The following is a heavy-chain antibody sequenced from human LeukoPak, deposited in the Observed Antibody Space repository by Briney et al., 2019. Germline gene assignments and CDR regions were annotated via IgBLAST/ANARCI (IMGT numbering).Heavy chain of an antibody. Sequence: GGSLRLSCAASGFTFSSYAMHWVRQAPGKGLEWVAVISYDGSNKYYADSVKGRFTISRDNSKNTLYLQMNSLRAEDTAAYYCARDLDSSSWYCDYWGQGTLVTVSS. V-gene: IGHV3-30-3*01. CDR2: ISYDGSNK. D-gene: IGHD6-13*01. J-gene: IGHJ4*02. CDR1: GFTFSSYA. CDR3: ARDLDSSSWYCDY.